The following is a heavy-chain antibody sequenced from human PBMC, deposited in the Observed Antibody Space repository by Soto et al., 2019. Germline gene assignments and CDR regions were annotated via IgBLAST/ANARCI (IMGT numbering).Heavy chain of an antibody. CDR2: ITPIFGTP. J-gene: IGHJ4*02. V-gene: IGHV1-69*01. CDR3: AGHEAQGLGY. CDR1: RGTFSTYA. D-gene: IGHD3-16*01. Sequence: QVQLVQSGAEVKKPGSSVKVSCKTSRGTFSTYAMSWVRQAPGQGLEWLGGITPIFGTPSYAQKFQGRVTITADASTSTAYMELSSLTSEDTALYYCAGHEAQGLGYWGQGTLVTVSS.